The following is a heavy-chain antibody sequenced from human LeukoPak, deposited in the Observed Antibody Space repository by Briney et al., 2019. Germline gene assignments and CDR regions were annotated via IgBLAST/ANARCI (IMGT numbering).Heavy chain of an antibody. CDR2: IDRDGSRL. J-gene: IGHJ4*02. V-gene: IGHV3-74*01. D-gene: IGHD4-23*01. Sequence: GGSLRLSCAVSGFTFSSYWMHWVRQAPGKGLVWVSRIDRDGSRLNYADSVKGRFTISRDNGKNTLFLQMNSLRAEDAAVYYCVRGNDYGGPHYWGQGTLVTVSS. CDR1: GFTFSSYW. CDR3: VRGNDYGGPHY.